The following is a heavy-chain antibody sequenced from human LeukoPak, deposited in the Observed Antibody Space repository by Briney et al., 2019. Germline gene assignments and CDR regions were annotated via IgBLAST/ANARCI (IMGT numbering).Heavy chain of an antibody. CDR1: GFTFSAYW. V-gene: IGHV3-7*03. J-gene: IGHJ4*02. D-gene: IGHD4-23*01. CDR3: ARKTVVGSYFDY. Sequence: GGSLRLSCAASGFTFSAYWRSWVRQAPGKGLEWVANIKQDGSDKYYVDSVKGRFTISRDNAKNSLYLQMNSLRAEDTAVYYCARKTVVGSYFDYWGQGTPVTVSS. CDR2: IKQDGSDK.